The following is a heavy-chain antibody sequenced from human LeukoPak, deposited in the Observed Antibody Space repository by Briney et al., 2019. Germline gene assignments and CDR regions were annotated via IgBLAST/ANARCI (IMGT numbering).Heavy chain of an antibody. Sequence: SETLSLTCTVSGGPISSYYWSWIRQPPGKGLEWIGYIYYSGSTNYNPSLKSRVTISVDTSKNQFSLNLTSVTAADTAVYYCASNTGTVFDYWGQGALVTVSS. V-gene: IGHV4-59*01. D-gene: IGHD7-27*01. CDR3: ASNTGTVFDY. J-gene: IGHJ4*02. CDR1: GGPISSYY. CDR2: IYYSGST.